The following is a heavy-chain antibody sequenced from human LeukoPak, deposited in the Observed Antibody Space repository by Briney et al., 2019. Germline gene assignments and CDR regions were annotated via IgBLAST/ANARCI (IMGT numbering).Heavy chain of an antibody. J-gene: IGHJ4*02. CDR1: GGSFSGYY. CDR2: INHSGST. V-gene: IGHV4-34*01. CDR3: ASGYSSSWYARYYFDY. Sequence: SETLSLTCAVYGGSFSGYYWSWIRQPPGKGLEWIGEINHSGSTNYNPSLKSRVTISVDTSKNQFSLKLSSVTAADTAVYYCASGYSSSWYARYYFDYWGQGALVTVSS. D-gene: IGHD6-13*01.